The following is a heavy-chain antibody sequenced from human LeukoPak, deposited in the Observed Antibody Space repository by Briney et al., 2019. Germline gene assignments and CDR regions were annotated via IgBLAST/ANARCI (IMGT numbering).Heavy chain of an antibody. D-gene: IGHD2-2*01. V-gene: IGHV3-21*04. CDR1: GFSFSSYN. Sequence: PGGSLRLSCEASGFSFSSYNMDWVRQTPGKGLEWISSITTSSTYTFYADSVKGRFTISRDNARNSLCLQMNSLRAEDTAVYYCAKGVVVAPDVTPFDYWGQGTLVTVSS. CDR2: ITTSSTYT. CDR3: AKGVVVAPDVTPFDY. J-gene: IGHJ4*02.